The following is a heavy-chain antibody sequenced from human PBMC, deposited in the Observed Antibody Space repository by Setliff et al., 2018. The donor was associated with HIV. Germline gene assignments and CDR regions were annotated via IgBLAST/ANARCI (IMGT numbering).Heavy chain of an antibody. J-gene: IGHJ6*02. CDR1: GGSISSYY. CDR2: IYYSGSTT. CDR3: ARTPYSSSSDV. V-gene: IGHV4-59*01. Sequence: SETLSLTCTVSGGSISSYYWSWIRQSPGEGLEWIGSIYYSGSTTNYNPSLKSRVTISVDTSKNQFSLKLSSVTAADTAVYYCARTPYSSSSDVWGQGTTVTVSS. D-gene: IGHD2-2*01.